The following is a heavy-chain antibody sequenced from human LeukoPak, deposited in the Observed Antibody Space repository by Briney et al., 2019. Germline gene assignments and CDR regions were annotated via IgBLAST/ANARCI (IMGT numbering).Heavy chain of an antibody. CDR3: ARSPLWLRSFDY. J-gene: IGHJ4*02. V-gene: IGHV1-18*01. CDR1: GYTFTSYG. D-gene: IGHD5-12*01. CDR2: ISAYNGNT. Sequence: ASVKVSCKASGYTFTSYGISWVRQAPGQGLEWMGWISAYNGNTNYAQKLQGRVTMTTDTSTGTAYMELRSLRSDDTVVYYCARSPLWLRSFDYWGQGTLVTVSS.